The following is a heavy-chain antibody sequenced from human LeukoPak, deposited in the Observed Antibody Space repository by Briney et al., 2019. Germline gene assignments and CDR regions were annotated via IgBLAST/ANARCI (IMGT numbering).Heavy chain of an antibody. CDR3: AREYSTSWYYFDY. V-gene: IGHV4-59*12. CDR2: ISYSGNT. D-gene: IGHD6-13*01. J-gene: IGHJ4*02. Sequence: SETLSLTCTVSGGSFSSNHWSWIRQPPGKGLEWIGYISYSGNTTYNHSLKGRVTISADTSKNQFSLKLSSVTAADTAVYHCAREYSTSWYYFDYWGQGILVTVSS. CDR1: GGSFSSNH.